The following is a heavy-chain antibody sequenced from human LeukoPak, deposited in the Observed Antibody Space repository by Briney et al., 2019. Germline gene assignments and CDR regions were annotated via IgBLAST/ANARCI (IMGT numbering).Heavy chain of an antibody. CDR2: ISASGHYT. D-gene: IGHD1-26*01. CDR1: GSGFTFGNFA. V-gene: IGHV3-23*01. CDR3: VRVEWELYYFDD. J-gene: IGHJ4*02. Sequence: QPGGSLRLSCEASGSGFTFGNFAFSWVRQAPGKGLEWLSGISASGHYTYAAESVKGRFSISRDNAKNTVYIQLNRLRAEDTAVYYCVRVEWELYYFDDWGQGTLVTVSS.